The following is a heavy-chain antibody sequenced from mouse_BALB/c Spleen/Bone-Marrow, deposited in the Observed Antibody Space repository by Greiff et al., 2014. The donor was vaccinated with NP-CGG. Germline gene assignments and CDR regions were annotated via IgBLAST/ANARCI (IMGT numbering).Heavy chain of an antibody. CDR3: ARGSNYYALNY. D-gene: IGHD1-1*01. Sequence: EVKLVESGPGLVKPSQSLSLTCTVTGYSITSDYAWNWIRQFPGNKLDWMGYISYSGNTSYSPSLKSRISITRDTSKNQFFLQLNSVTTEGTATYYCARGSNYYALNYWGRGTSVTVSS. CDR1: GYSITSDYA. V-gene: IGHV3-2*02. J-gene: IGHJ4*01. CDR2: ISYSGNT.